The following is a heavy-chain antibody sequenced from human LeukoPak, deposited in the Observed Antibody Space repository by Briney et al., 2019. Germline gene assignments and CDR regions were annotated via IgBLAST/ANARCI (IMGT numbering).Heavy chain of an antibody. CDR1: GFTFDDYA. CDR2: ISWNSGSI. J-gene: IGHJ3*02. Sequence: GRSLRLSCAASGFTFDDYAMHWVRQAPGKGLEWVSGISWNSGSIGYADSVKGRFTISRDNAKNSLYLQMNSLRAEDTALYYCAKDLRYQLLWYPDAFDIWGQGTMVTVSS. CDR3: AKDLRYQLLWYPDAFDI. V-gene: IGHV3-9*01. D-gene: IGHD2-2*01.